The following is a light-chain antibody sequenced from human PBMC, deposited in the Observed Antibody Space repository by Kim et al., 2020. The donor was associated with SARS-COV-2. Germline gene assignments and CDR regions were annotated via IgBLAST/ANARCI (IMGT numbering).Light chain of an antibody. J-gene: IGLJ2*01. CDR1: NIGTKS. Sequence: SYELTQPPSASGAPGKTATITCGGNNIGTKSVNWYQQKSCQAPVLVIYYDSDRPSGIPERFSGSSAGNTATLTISRGEPGDEADYYCQVWDSSSDHAVFG. V-gene: IGLV3-21*04. CDR2: YDS. CDR3: QVWDSSSDHAV.